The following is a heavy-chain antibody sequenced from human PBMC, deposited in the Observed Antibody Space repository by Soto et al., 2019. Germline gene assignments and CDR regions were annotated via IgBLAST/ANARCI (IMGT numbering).Heavy chain of an antibody. Sequence: SGPTLVNPTQTLTVTCTFSGFSLSTIGAGGGWIRQSPGKAPEWLALISWKDEKRYNPGLKSRLTITKDTSKNQVVLTMTDLDPVDTATYFCAHRYGGNYYRWYFDSWGQGTLVSVS. D-gene: IGHD1-26*01. CDR3: AHRYGGNYYRWYFDS. CDR2: ISWKDEK. J-gene: IGHJ4*02. V-gene: IGHV2-5*01. CDR1: GFSLSTIGAG.